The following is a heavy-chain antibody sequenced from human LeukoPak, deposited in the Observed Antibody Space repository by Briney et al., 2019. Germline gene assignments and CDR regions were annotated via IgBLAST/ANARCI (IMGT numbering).Heavy chain of an antibody. Sequence: SETLSLTCTVSGGSISSYYWSWIRQPAGKGLEWIGRIYTSGSTNYNPSLKSRVTMSVDTSKNQFSLKLSSVTAADTAVYYCARDRRQQLTVVTAIRYYYYYYMDVWGKGTTVTISS. D-gene: IGHD2-21*02. J-gene: IGHJ6*03. V-gene: IGHV4-4*07. CDR2: IYTSGST. CDR3: ARDRRQQLTVVTAIRYYYYYYMDV. CDR1: GGSISSYY.